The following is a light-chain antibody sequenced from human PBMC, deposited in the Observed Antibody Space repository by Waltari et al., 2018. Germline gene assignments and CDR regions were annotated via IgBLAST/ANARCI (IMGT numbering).Light chain of an antibody. J-gene: IGLJ2*01. CDR3: QSYDITLNAVV. Sequence: YHPLPGIPPKRPVYGNHTRPSGVPDRFSASKSATSASLAITGLEAEDEADYYCQSYDITLNAVVFGAGTKVTVL. CDR2: GNH. V-gene: IGLV1-40*01.